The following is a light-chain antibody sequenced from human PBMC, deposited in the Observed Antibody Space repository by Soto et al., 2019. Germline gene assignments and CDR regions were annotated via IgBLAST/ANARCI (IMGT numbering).Light chain of an antibody. J-gene: IGKJ1*01. V-gene: IGKV1-12*01. Sequence: DIQLTQSPSSISASVGDRVTITCRASQGLSSWLAWYQQRPGKAPKLLIYAASNLQSGVPSRFSGSGSGTEFTLTITSLQPEDFATYYCQQTYTTPRTFGQGTKVDIK. CDR3: QQTYTTPRT. CDR2: AAS. CDR1: QGLSSW.